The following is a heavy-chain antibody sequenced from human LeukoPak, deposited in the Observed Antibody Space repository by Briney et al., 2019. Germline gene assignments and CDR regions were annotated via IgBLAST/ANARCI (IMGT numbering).Heavy chain of an antibody. Sequence: SETQSLTCTVSGGSISSYYWSWIRQPPGKGLEWIGYIYYSGSTNYNPSLKSRVTISVDTSKNQFSLKLSSVTAADTAAYYCARDRDSSSWYIGYWGQGTLVTVSS. J-gene: IGHJ4*02. CDR3: ARDRDSSSWYIGY. CDR2: IYYSGST. CDR1: GGSISSYY. D-gene: IGHD6-13*01. V-gene: IGHV4-59*12.